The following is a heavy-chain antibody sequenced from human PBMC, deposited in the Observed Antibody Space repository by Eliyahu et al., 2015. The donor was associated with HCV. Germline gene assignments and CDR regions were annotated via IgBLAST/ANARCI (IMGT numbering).Heavy chain of an antibody. D-gene: IGHD3-16*01. Sequence: QVQLQESGPGLVKPSETLSLTCTVSGYSISSGDYWGWIRQPPGKGLEWVGSIYDSGSTYYNPSLKSRVTISVDTSKNQFSLKVSSVTAADTAVYYCARNHNLRAEGGSYFDYWGQGTLVTVSS. CDR1: GYSISSGDY. V-gene: IGHV4-38-2*02. CDR3: ARNHNLRAEGGSYFDY. CDR2: IYDSGST. J-gene: IGHJ4*02.